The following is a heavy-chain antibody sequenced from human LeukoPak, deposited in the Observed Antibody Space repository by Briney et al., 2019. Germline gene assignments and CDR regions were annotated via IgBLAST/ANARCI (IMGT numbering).Heavy chain of an antibody. CDR1: GGSVSSGSYY. J-gene: IGHJ2*01. CDR3: ARGSAYSYGYGPWYFDL. Sequence: SETLSLTCTVSGGSVSSGSYYWSWIRQPPGKGLEWIGYIYYSGSTSYNPSLKSRVTISVDTSKNQFSLKLSSVTAADTAVYYCARGSAYSYGYGPWYFDLWGRGTLVTVSS. D-gene: IGHD5-18*01. CDR2: IYYSGST. V-gene: IGHV4-61*01.